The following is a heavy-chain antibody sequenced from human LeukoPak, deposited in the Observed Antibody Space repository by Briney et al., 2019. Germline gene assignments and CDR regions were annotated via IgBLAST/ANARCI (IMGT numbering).Heavy chain of an antibody. Sequence: GESLKISCKGSGYSFSSYWIGWVRQMPGKGLEWMAIIYSPSFHGQVTISADKSISTAYLQWSSLKASDTAMYFCARHGDSYDSPYDYWGQGTLVTVSS. V-gene: IGHV5-51*01. CDR1: GYSFSSYW. J-gene: IGHJ4*02. D-gene: IGHD5-12*01. CDR2: IY. CDR3: ARHGDSYDSPYDY.